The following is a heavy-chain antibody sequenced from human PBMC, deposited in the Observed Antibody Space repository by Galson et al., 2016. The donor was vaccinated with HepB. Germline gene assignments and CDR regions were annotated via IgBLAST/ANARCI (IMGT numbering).Heavy chain of an antibody. CDR3: ARDGGQQVVRWERLRKVYYYYPMDV. V-gene: IGHV3-48*02. CDR2: LSSGSTTI. J-gene: IGHJ6*02. Sequence: SLRLSCAASGFTFSTYSMNWVRQAPGKGLEWVSYLSSGSTTIYYADSVKGRFTISRDNAKNSLYLQMHTLRDDDTAVYYCARDGGQQVVRWERLRKVYYYYPMDVWGQGTTVTVSS. CDR1: GFTFSTYS. D-gene: IGHD6-13*01.